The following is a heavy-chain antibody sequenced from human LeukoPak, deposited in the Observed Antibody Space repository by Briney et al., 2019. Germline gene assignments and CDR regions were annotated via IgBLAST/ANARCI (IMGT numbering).Heavy chain of an antibody. Sequence: GGSLRLACAADGFTFSSYWMGWVRQAPGKGLEWVANIKQDGSEKYYVATVKGRFTLTRDNAKNSLYLQINSLRAEDTAVYYCARVKYCSSTSCYTGMGYYYYYMDVWGKGITVTVSS. CDR3: ARVKYCSSTSCYTGMGYYYYYMDV. CDR2: IKQDGSEK. V-gene: IGHV3-7*04. D-gene: IGHD2-2*02. CDR1: GFTFSSYW. J-gene: IGHJ6*03.